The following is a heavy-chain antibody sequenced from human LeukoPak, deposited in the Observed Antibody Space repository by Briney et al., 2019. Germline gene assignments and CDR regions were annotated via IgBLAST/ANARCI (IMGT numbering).Heavy chain of an antibody. CDR3: AKASGSYPTWYFDY. J-gene: IGHJ4*02. D-gene: IGHD1-26*01. CDR1: GFTFDDYA. Sequence: GGSLRLSCAASGFTFDDYAMHWVRQAPGKGLEWVSGISWNSGSIGYADSVKGRFTISRDNAKNSLYLQMNSLRAEDTALYYCAKASGSYPTWYFDYWGQGTLVTVSS. CDR2: ISWNSGSI. V-gene: IGHV3-9*01.